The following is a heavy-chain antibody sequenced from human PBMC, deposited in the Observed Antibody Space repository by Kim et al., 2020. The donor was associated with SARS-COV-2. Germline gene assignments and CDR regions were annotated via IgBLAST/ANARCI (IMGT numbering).Heavy chain of an antibody. V-gene: IGHV4-34*01. CDR2: INHSGST. CDR3: ARGSSSSWGSFDY. J-gene: IGHJ4*02. CDR1: GGSFSGYY. Sequence: SETLSLTCAVYGGSFSGYYWSWIRQPPGKGLEWIGEINHSGSTNYNPSLKSRVTISVDTSKNQFSLKLSSVTAADTAVYYCARGSSSSWGSFDYWGQGTLVTVSS. D-gene: IGHD6-13*01.